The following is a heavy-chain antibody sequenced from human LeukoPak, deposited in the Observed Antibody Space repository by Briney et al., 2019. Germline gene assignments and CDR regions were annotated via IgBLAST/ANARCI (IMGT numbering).Heavy chain of an antibody. CDR1: GFTFSSYS. D-gene: IGHD5-18*01. Sequence: GGSLRLSCAASGFTFSSYSMNWVRQAPGKGLEWVSSISSSSSYIYYADSVKGRFTISRDNAKNSLYLQMNSLRAEDAAVYYCARDVYSYGPINAFDIWGQGTMVTVSS. CDR3: ARDVYSYGPINAFDI. V-gene: IGHV3-21*01. J-gene: IGHJ3*02. CDR2: ISSSSSYI.